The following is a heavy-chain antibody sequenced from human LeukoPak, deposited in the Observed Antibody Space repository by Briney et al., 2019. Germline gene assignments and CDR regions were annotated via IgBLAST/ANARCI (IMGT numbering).Heavy chain of an antibody. CDR2: ICGRGKTK. Sequence: GGSLRLSCAASGFTFSGYEMNWVRQAPGKGLEWISYICGRGKTKYYADSVKGRFTISRDDAKNFLYLQMNSLRAEDTAVYYCARTQCISTRCSHYFDYWGQGTLVTVSS. V-gene: IGHV3-48*03. CDR3: ARTQCISTRCSHYFDY. J-gene: IGHJ4*02. D-gene: IGHD2-2*01. CDR1: GFTFSGYE.